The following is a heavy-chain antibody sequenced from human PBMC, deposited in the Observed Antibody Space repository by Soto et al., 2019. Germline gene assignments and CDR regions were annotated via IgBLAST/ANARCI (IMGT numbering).Heavy chain of an antibody. D-gene: IGHD6-13*01. CDR2: ISGSGDST. CDR1: GFTFSSYA. J-gene: IGHJ6*02. Sequence: EVQLLESGGGLVQPGGSLRLSCAASGFTFSSYAMSWVRQAPGKGLEWVSVISGSGDSTYYADSVRGRFTISRDHSKNTLYLQMNSLRAEDTAVYYCATDRDGAAAGPTKFYGMDVWGQGTTVTVSS. CDR3: ATDRDGAAAGPTKFYGMDV. V-gene: IGHV3-23*01.